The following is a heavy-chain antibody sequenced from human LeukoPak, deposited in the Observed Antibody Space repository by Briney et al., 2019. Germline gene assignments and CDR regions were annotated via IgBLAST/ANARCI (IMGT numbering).Heavy chain of an antibody. CDR1: GFTFSSYE. CDR2: ISYDGSNK. CDR3: AREHSSGWYSPGFDY. Sequence: GGSLRLSCAASGFTFSSYEMNWVRQAPGKGLEWVAVISYDGSNKFYADSVKGRFTISRDNSKNTLYLQMNSLRAEDTAVYYCAREHSSGWYSPGFDYWGQGTLVTFAS. V-gene: IGHV3-30*03. D-gene: IGHD6-19*01. J-gene: IGHJ4*02.